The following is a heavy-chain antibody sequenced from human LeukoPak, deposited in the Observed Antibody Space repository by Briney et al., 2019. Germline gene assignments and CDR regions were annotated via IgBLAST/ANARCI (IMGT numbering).Heavy chain of an antibody. D-gene: IGHD3-10*01. Sequence: GGSLRLSCAASGFTFSNAWMSWVRQAPGKGLEWVGRIKSKTDGGTTDYAAPVKGRFTISRDDSKNTLYLQMNSLKTEDTAVYYWTTDPGAVVSNYFDYWGQGTLVTVSS. CDR3: TTDPGAVVSNYFDY. J-gene: IGHJ4*02. CDR1: GFTFSNAW. CDR2: IKSKTDGGTT. V-gene: IGHV3-15*01.